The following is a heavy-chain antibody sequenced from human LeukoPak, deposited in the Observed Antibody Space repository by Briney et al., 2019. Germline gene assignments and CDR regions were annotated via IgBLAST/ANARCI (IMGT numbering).Heavy chain of an antibody. V-gene: IGHV4-34*01. J-gene: IGHJ6*03. Sequence: SETLSLTCAVYGGSFSGYYWSWIRQPPGKGLEWIGEINHSGSTNYNPSLKSRVTISVDTSKNQFSLKLSSVTAADTAVYYCARVGYYYYMDVWGKGTTVTVSS. CDR2: INHSGST. CDR3: ARVGYYYYMDV. CDR1: GGSFSGYY. D-gene: IGHD1-26*01.